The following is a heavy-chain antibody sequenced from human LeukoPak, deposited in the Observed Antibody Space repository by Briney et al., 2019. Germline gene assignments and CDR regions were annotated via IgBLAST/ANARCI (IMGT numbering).Heavy chain of an antibody. J-gene: IGHJ3*02. V-gene: IGHV1-18*01. CDR2: VSGYNGHI. D-gene: IGHD4-17*01. Sequence: ASAKVSCKASGYSFTKYGFSWLRQDPGQGHEWMGAVSGYNGHIKYAQNLQGRVTMTRDTSTGTVYMELRSLRSDDTAVYYCARENDYGDYAGAFDIWGQGTMVTVSA. CDR1: GYSFTKYG. CDR3: ARENDYGDYAGAFDI.